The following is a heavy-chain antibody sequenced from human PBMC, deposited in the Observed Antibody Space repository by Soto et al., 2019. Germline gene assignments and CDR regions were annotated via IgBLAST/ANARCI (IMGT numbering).Heavy chain of an antibody. V-gene: IGHV3-33*01. J-gene: IGHJ4*02. CDR1: GFTFSSYG. CDR3: ARDQGDCSGGSCYEGALDY. Sequence: QVQLVESGGGVVQPGRSLRLSCAASGFTFSSYGMHWVRQAPGKGLEWVAVIWYDGSNKYYADSVKGRFTISRDNSKNTLYLQMNSLRAEDTAAYYCARDQGDCSGGSCYEGALDYWGQGTLVTVSS. CDR2: IWYDGSNK. D-gene: IGHD2-15*01.